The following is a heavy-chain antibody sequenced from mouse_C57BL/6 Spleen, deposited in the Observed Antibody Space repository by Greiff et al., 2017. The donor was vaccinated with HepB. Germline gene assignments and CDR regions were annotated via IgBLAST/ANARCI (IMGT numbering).Heavy chain of an antibody. CDR3: ARGGYYFYYFDY. V-gene: IGHV5-17*01. Sequence: EVKVVESGGGLVKPGGSLKLSCAASGFTFSDYGMHWVRQAPEKGLEWVAYISSGSSTIYYADTVKGRFTISRDNAKNTLFLQMTSLRSEDTAMYYCARGGYYFYYFDYWGQGTTLTVSS. CDR2: ISSGSSTI. J-gene: IGHJ2*01. D-gene: IGHD2-3*01. CDR1: GFTFSDYG.